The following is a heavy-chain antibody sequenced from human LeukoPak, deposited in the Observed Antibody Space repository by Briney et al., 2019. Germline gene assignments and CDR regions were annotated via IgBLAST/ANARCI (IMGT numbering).Heavy chain of an antibody. J-gene: IGHJ6*02. CDR1: GFTFSDYY. CDR2: ISSSSSYT. CDR3: ARDRGYSYGPTEDYYYYGMDV. V-gene: IGHV3-11*06. D-gene: IGHD5-18*01. Sequence: GGSLRLSCAASGFTFSDYYMSWIRQAPGKGLEWVSYISSSSSYTNYAGSVKGRFTISRDNAKNSLYLQMNSLRDEDTAVYYCARDRGYSYGPTEDYYYYGMDVWGRGTTVTVSS.